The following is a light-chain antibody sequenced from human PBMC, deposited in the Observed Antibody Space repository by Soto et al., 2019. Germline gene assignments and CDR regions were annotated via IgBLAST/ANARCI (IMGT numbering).Light chain of an antibody. CDR1: SSDVGGYNY. CDR2: DVS. Sequence: QSVLTQPRSVSGSRGQSVTVACTGTSSDVGGYNYVSWYQQHPGKAPKLMIYDVSKRPSGVPDRFSGSKSGNTASLTISGLQAEDEADYYCCSYAGSYAYVFGTGTQGHRP. J-gene: IGLJ1*01. V-gene: IGLV2-11*01. CDR3: CSYAGSYAYV.